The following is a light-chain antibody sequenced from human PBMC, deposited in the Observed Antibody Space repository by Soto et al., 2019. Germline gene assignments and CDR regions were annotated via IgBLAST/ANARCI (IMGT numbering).Light chain of an antibody. J-gene: IGLJ2*01. CDR2: TNN. V-gene: IGLV1-47*02. CDR1: RPSIGSNH. Sequence: QPVLTQPPSASGTPGQRVTISCSGSRPSIGSNHVYWYQQLPGMAPKLLIYTNNQRPSGVPDRFSASKSGTSASLAISGLRSEDEADYYCAAWHDSLRGVIFGGGTKVTVL. CDR3: AAWHDSLRGVI.